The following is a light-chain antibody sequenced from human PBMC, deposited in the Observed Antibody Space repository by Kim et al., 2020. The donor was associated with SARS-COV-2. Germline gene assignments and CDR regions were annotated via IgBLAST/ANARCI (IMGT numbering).Light chain of an antibody. CDR3: QTWGTGIWV. J-gene: IGLJ3*02. Sequence: QLVLTQSPSASASLGASVKLTCTLSSGHSSYAIAWHQQQPEKGPRYLMKLNSDGSHSKGDGIPDRFSGSSSGAERYLTISSLQSEDEADYYCQTWGTGIWVFAGGTQLTVL. CDR1: SGHSSYA. V-gene: IGLV4-69*01. CDR2: LNSDGSH.